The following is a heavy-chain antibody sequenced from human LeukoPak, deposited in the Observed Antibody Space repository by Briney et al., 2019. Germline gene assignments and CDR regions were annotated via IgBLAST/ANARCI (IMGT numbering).Heavy chain of an antibody. CDR2: IYTSGST. CDR3: ARGELPYYFDY. V-gene: IGHV4-59*10. CDR1: GGSFSGFY. Sequence: SETLSLTCAVYGGSFSGFYWSWIRQPAGKGLEWIGRIYTSGSTNYNPSLKSRVTISVDTSKNQFSLKLSSVTAADTAVYYCARGELPYYFDYWGQGTLVTVSS. J-gene: IGHJ4*02. D-gene: IGHD1-26*01.